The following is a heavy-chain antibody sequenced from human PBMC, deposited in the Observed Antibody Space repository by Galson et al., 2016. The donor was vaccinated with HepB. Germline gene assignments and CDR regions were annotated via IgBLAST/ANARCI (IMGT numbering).Heavy chain of an antibody. Sequence: SLRLSCAASGFTFARYDMSWVRQAPGAGLEWVSSISGSADSTYYGDSVTGRFIISRDNSKNTLYLHLNSLTAEDTALYYCAKGGAYDAWGQGTLVTVSS. CDR1: GFTFARYD. CDR2: ISGSADST. V-gene: IGHV3-23*01. D-gene: IGHD5-12*01. J-gene: IGHJ4*02. CDR3: AKGGAYDA.